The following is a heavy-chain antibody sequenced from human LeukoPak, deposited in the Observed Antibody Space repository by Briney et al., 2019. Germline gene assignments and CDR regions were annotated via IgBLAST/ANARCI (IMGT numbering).Heavy chain of an antibody. CDR1: GFTFSSYA. J-gene: IGHJ4*02. D-gene: IGHD3-10*01. V-gene: IGHV3-23*01. CDR3: ANHYYGSGSYYNRYY. Sequence: PGGSLRLSCAASGFTFSSYAMSWVRQAPGKGLEWVSAISGSGGSTYYADSVKGRFTISRDNSKNTLYLQMNSLRAEDTAVYHCANHYYGSGSYYNRYYWGQGTLVTVSS. CDR2: ISGSGGST.